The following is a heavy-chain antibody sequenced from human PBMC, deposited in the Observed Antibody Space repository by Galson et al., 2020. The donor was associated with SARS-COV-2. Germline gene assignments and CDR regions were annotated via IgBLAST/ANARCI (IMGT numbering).Heavy chain of an antibody. D-gene: IGHD2-21*02. J-gene: IGHJ3*02. V-gene: IGHV3-9*03. Sequence: GGSLRLSCAASGFTFDDYAMHRVRKAPGKGLEWVSGISWNSGSIGYEDSVKGRFTISRDNAKNSLYLQMNSLRAEDIALYYCAKGGKCGGDCFAIADAFDIWGQGTMVTVSS. CDR3: AKGGKCGGDCFAIADAFDI. CDR1: GFTFDDYA. CDR2: ISWNSGSI.